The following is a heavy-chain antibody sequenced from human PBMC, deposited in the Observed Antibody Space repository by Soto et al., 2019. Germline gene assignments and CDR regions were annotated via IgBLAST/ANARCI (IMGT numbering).Heavy chain of an antibody. Sequence: QVQLVESGGGVVQPGRSLRLSCAASGFTFSNYAMHWVRQAPGKGLEWVAVIWYDGSNKYYADSVKGRFTISRDNSKNTLYLQMSSLRGEHTAVYYCARDSYGGDYWGQGTLVTVSS. V-gene: IGHV3-33*01. J-gene: IGHJ4*02. CDR3: ARDSYGGDY. CDR1: GFTFSNYA. D-gene: IGHD5-18*01. CDR2: IWYDGSNK.